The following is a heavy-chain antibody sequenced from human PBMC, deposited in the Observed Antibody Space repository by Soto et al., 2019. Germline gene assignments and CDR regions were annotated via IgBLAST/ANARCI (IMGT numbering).Heavy chain of an antibody. V-gene: IGHV3-66*01. Sequence: GGSLRLSCAASGFTVSSNYMSWVRQAPGKGLEWVSVIYSGGSTNYADSEKGRFTISSDNSKNRRYLQMNSLRAEDRAVYYCARVDYSNTIDYWGQGTLVTVSS. CDR1: GFTVSSNY. D-gene: IGHD4-4*01. J-gene: IGHJ4*02. CDR3: ARVDYSNTIDY. CDR2: IYSGGST.